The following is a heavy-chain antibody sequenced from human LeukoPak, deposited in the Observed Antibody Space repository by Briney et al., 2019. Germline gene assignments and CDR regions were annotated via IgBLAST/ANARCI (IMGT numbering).Heavy chain of an antibody. CDR2: IKSKTDGGTT. Sequence: QTGGSLRLSCAASGFTFSNAWMSWVRQAPGKGLEWVGRIKSKTDGGTTDYAAPVKGRFTISRDDSKNTLYLQMNSLKTEDTAVYYCTTDPPLELGLQTGWGQGTLVTVSS. J-gene: IGHJ4*02. CDR1: GFTFSNAW. CDR3: TTDPPLELGLQTG. V-gene: IGHV3-15*01. D-gene: IGHD1-7*01.